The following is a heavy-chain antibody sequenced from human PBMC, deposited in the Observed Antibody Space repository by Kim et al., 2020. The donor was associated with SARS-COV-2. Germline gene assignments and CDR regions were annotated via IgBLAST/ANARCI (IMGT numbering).Heavy chain of an antibody. CDR2: INHSGST. Sequence: SETLSLTCAVYGGSFSGYYWSWIRQPPGKGLEWIGEINHSGSTNYNPSLKSRVTISVDTSKNQFSLKLSSVTAADTAVYYCARVVAALKGWFDPWGQGTLVTVSS. CDR1: GGSFSGYY. D-gene: IGHD6-6*01. CDR3: ARVVAALKGWFDP. J-gene: IGHJ5*02. V-gene: IGHV4-34*01.